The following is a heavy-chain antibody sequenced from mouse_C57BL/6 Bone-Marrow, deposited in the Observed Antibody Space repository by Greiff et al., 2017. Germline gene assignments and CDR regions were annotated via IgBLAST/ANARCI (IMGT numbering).Heavy chain of an antibody. Sequence: QVQLQQPGAELVKPGASVKMSCKPSGYTFTSYWITWLKQRPGHGLEWIGDIFPTSGRTNYNEKFKSKAILTVDTSSNTAYMQLSSLTSEDSAVFYCARSGPLGRSFDYWGQGTTLTGSS. D-gene: IGHD4-1*01. CDR3: ARSGPLGRSFDY. J-gene: IGHJ2*01. CDR1: GYTFTSYW. V-gene: IGHV1-55*01. CDR2: IFPTSGRT.